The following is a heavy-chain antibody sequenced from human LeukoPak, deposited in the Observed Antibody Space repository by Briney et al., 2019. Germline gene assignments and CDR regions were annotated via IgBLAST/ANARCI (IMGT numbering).Heavy chain of an antibody. Sequence: PSETLSLTCTVSGGSISSYYWSWIRQPPGKGLEWIGDIYDSGSTNYNPSLKSRATISVDTSKNQFSLKLSSVTAADTAVYYCAGAHSGWPNDYWGQGTLVTVSS. V-gene: IGHV4-59*08. J-gene: IGHJ4*02. CDR1: GGSISSYY. CDR2: IYDSGST. D-gene: IGHD6-19*01. CDR3: AGAHSGWPNDY.